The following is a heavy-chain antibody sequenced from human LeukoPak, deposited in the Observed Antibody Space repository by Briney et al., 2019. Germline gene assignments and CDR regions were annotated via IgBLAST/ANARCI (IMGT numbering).Heavy chain of an antibody. Sequence: ASVKVSCKASGFIISGYYIHWVRQAPGQGLEWMGWVDPKTGETQYAQKFQARATLTRDSSINTAYMELSRLTSDDTAVYYCARSAVGLPVALRRGNWFDPWGQGTLVIVSS. D-gene: IGHD2-15*01. CDR1: GFIISGYY. CDR2: VDPKTGET. V-gene: IGHV1-2*02. CDR3: ARSAVGLPVALRRGNWFDP. J-gene: IGHJ5*02.